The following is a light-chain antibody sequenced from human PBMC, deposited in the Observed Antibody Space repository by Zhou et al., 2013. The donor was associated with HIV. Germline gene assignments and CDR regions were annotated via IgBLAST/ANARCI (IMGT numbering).Light chain of an antibody. V-gene: IGKV1-17*03. CDR2: AAS. Sequence: DIQMTQSPSALSASVGDRVTIICRASQDIGKNLVWFQQRPGTVPKRLIYAASGLQSGVPSRFSGSGSGTDYTLTISSLQPEDFANYYCQQAHSFPYTFGQGTKVETK. J-gene: IGKJ2*01. CDR3: QQAHSFPYT. CDR1: QDIGKN.